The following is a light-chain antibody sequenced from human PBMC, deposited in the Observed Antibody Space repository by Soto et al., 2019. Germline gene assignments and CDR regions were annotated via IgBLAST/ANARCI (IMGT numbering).Light chain of an antibody. CDR1: QGIDNF. CDR2: AAS. J-gene: IGKJ1*01. V-gene: IGKV1-9*01. Sequence: IPLTQSPSSLSASVGDRVIVTCRASQGIDNFLAWYQQKPRKAPKLLIYAASTPQSGVPSRFSGRGSGTDFTLTITNLQPEDFATYYCQQVNSYPWTFGQGTKVEIK. CDR3: QQVNSYPWT.